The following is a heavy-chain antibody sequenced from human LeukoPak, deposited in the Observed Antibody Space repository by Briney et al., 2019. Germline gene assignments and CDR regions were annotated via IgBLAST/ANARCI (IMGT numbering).Heavy chain of an antibody. J-gene: IGHJ5*02. D-gene: IGHD3-3*01. CDR3: AGSPGDFWSGYSRNWFDP. CDR1: GGSISSYY. CDR2: IYYSGST. Sequence: SETLSLTCTVSGGSISSYYWSWIRQPPGKGLEWIGYIYYSGSTNYNPSLKSRVTISVDTSKNQFSLKLSSVTAAGTAVYYCAGSPGDFWSGYSRNWFDPWGQGTLVTVSS. V-gene: IGHV4-59*08.